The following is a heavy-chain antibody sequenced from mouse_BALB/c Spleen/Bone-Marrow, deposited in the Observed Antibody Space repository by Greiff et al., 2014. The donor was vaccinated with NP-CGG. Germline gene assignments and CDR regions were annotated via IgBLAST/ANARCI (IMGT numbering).Heavy chain of an antibody. V-gene: IGHV1-14*01. CDR3: ARDYYGSTSFAY. CDR2: INPYNDDS. Sequence: EVQLVESGPELVKPGASVKMSCKASGYTFTTYVMHWMKQKPGQGLEWIGYINPYNDDSKYNEKFKGKATLTSDKSSSTAYMELSSLTSEDSAVYYCARDYYGSTSFAYWGQGTLVTVSA. J-gene: IGHJ3*01. CDR1: GYTFTTYV. D-gene: IGHD1-1*01.